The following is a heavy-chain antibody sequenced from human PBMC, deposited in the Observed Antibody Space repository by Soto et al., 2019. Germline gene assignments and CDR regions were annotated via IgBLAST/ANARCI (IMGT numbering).Heavy chain of an antibody. D-gene: IGHD2-15*01. J-gene: IGHJ4*02. Sequence: GGSLRLSCAASGFTFSSYAMSWVRQAPGKGLEWVSAISGSGGSTYYADSVKGRFTISRDNSKNTLYLQMNSLRAEDTAVYYCAKSPKDIVVVVAATLMYYFDYWGQGTLVTVSS. V-gene: IGHV3-23*01. CDR3: AKSPKDIVVVVAATLMYYFDY. CDR1: GFTFSSYA. CDR2: ISGSGGST.